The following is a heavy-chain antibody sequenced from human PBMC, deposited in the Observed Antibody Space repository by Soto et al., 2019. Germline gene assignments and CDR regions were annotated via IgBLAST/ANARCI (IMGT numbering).Heavy chain of an antibody. J-gene: IGHJ6*02. CDR2: ITPIFGAA. D-gene: IGHD6-19*01. Sequence: QVQLVQSGAEVKKPGSSVKVPCKASGGALRSYTISWVRQAPGQGLEWMGGITPIFGAANYAQKFDGRVTISADKHTTTAYIRLRNLSSEDTAVYHCARDETAVATRVGMDVWGQGTTVIVSS. CDR1: GGALRSYT. V-gene: IGHV1-69*06. CDR3: ARDETAVATRVGMDV.